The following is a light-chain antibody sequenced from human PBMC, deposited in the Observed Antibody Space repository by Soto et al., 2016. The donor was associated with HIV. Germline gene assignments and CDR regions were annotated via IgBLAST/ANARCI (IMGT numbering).Light chain of an antibody. Sequence: DIQMTQSPSSLSASVGDRVTITCRASQAIRNDLAWYQQKPGKAPKRLIFAASSLQSGVPSRFSGSGSGTEFTLTISSLRAEDFATYYCQQLDDYPVIFGGGTKVELK. J-gene: IGKJ4*01. V-gene: IGKV1-17*01. CDR2: AAS. CDR3: QQLDDYPVI. CDR1: QAIRND.